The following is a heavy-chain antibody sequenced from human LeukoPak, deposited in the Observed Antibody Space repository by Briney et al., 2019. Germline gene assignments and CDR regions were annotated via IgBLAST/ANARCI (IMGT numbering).Heavy chain of an antibody. V-gene: IGHV3-21*01. CDR2: ISSSSSYI. CDR1: GFTFSSYS. Sequence: GGSLRLSCAASGFTFSSYSMNWVRQAPGKGLEWVSSISSSSSYIYYADSVKGRFTISRDNSKNTLYLQMNSLRAEDTAVYYCASGHSSGWGNPDYWGQGTLVTVSS. D-gene: IGHD6-19*01. J-gene: IGHJ4*02. CDR3: ASGHSSGWGNPDY.